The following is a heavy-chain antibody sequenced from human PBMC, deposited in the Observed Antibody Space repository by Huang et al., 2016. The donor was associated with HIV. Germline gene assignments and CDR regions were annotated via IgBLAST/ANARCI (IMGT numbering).Heavy chain of an antibody. CDR3: AKGGSAAAVLDF. J-gene: IGHJ4*02. CDR1: GFTFSLYG. CDR2: RSYDGKTK. D-gene: IGHD6-13*01. Sequence: QVQLVESGGGVVQPGRSLRISCAASGFTFSLYGMHWVRQAPGKGLEWVAVRSYDGKTKYYADSVKCRFTISRENSKTTLYLQMNRLRVEDTALYYCAKGGSAAAVLDFWGQGTLVTVSS. V-gene: IGHV3-30*18.